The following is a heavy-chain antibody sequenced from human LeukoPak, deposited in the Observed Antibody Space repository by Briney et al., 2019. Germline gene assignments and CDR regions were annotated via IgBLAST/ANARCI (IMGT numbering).Heavy chain of an antibody. D-gene: IGHD3-10*01. V-gene: IGHV4-39*01. CDR1: GGSISSSSYY. CDR2: IYYSGST. CDR3: ARLYGSGSYPPSNFDY. J-gene: IGHJ4*02. Sequence: PSETLSLTCTVSGGSISSSSYYWGWIRQPPGKGLEWIGSIYYSGSTHYNPSLKSRVTIYVDTSKNQFSLKLTSVTAADTAVYYCARLYGSGSYPPSNFDYWGQGTPVTVSS.